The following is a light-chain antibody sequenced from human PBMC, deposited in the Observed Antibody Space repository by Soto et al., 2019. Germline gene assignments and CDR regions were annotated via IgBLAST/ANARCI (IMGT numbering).Light chain of an antibody. Sequence: QSALTQPASVSGSPGQSITISCTGTSSDVGGYNYVSWYQLHPGKAPKLIIYDVNNRPSGVSNHFSGSKSGNTASLVISGLQANDEADYYCSSYSTTNILVFGSGTKVTVL. CDR3: SSYSTTNILV. CDR2: DVN. J-gene: IGLJ1*01. V-gene: IGLV2-14*01. CDR1: SSDVGGYNY.